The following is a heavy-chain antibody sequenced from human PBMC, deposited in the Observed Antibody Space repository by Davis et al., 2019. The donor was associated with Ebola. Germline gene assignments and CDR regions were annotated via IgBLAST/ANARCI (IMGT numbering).Heavy chain of an antibody. V-gene: IGHV3-30*02. CDR2: IRFDGKNQ. J-gene: IGHJ4*02. Sequence: YGMHWVRQAPGKGLEWVTFIRFDGKNQYYADSVKGRFTVSRDNSKNRLYLQLNSLRAADTAVYYCANLGSTSSDYSDYWGQGTLVTVSS. CDR1: YG. CDR3: ANLGSTSSDYSDY. D-gene: IGHD6-6*01.